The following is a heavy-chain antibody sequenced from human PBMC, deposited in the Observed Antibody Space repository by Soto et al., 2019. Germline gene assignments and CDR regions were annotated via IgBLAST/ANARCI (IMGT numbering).Heavy chain of an antibody. J-gene: IGHJ3*01. Sequence: GWSLRLSCAASGLFCSDYYFSWIRQAPGKGLECVADISGTGDTKYYADSVKGRFTISRDNTKNSLYLQMNSLRAEDTAVYYCARRGKSELDAFEVWGQGRKVTVS. CDR2: ISGTGDTK. V-gene: IGHV3-11*04. CDR3: ARRGKSELDAFEV. CDR1: GLFCSDYY. D-gene: IGHD2-15*01.